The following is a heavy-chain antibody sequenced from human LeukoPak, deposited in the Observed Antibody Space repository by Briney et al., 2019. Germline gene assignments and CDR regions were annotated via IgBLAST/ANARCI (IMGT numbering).Heavy chain of an antibody. D-gene: IGHD3-3*01. CDR2: ISGSGGST. CDR3: AKAYYYDFWSGYSDDAFDI. V-gene: IGHV3-23*01. CDR1: GFTFSSYA. Sequence: GGSLRLSCAASGFTFSSYAMSWVRQAPGKGLEWVSAISGSGGSTYYADSVKGRFTISRDNSKNTLYLQMYSLRAEDTAVYYCAKAYYYDFWSGYSDDAFDIWGQGTMVTVSS. J-gene: IGHJ3*02.